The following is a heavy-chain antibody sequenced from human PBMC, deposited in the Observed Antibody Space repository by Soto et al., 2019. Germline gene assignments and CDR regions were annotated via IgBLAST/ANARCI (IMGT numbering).Heavy chain of an antibody. V-gene: IGHV4-59*08. CDR1: GGSISSYY. Sequence: SETLSLTCTVSGGSISSYYWSWIRQPPGKGLEWIGYIYYSGSTNYNPSLKSRVTISVDTSKNQFSLKLSSVTAADTAVYYCARQPSDYGDYNFDYWGQGTLVTVSS. CDR3: ARQPSDYGDYNFDY. CDR2: IYYSGST. D-gene: IGHD4-17*01. J-gene: IGHJ4*02.